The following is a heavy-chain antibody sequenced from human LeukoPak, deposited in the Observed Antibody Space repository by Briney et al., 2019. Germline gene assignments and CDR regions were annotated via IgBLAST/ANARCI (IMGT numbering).Heavy chain of an antibody. CDR1: GFTFDDYA. CDR3: AKGLVVDLYGMDV. CDR2: ISWNSGSI. D-gene: IGHD3-16*02. J-gene: IGHJ6*02. Sequence: PGGSLRLSCAASGFTFDDYAMHWVRQAPGKGLEWVSGISWNSGSIGYADSVKGRFTISRDNAKNSLYLQMNSLRAEDTALYYCAKGLVVDLYGMDVWGQGTTVTVSS. V-gene: IGHV3-9*01.